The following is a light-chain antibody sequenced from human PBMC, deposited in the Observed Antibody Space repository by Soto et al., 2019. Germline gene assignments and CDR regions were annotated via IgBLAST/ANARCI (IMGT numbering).Light chain of an antibody. CDR2: DNS. CDR1: NIDSRT. J-gene: IGLJ1*01. CDR3: QVWDTVDEHIYV. V-gene: IGLV3-21*02. Sequence: SYELPQPPSVSVTPGHTATISCGENNIDSRTVHFYQQKPGQSPLLVVYDNSFRPSGIPNRFSGSHSGNTATLTISRVEVGDEADYYCQVWDTVDEHIYVFGTGTKVTVL.